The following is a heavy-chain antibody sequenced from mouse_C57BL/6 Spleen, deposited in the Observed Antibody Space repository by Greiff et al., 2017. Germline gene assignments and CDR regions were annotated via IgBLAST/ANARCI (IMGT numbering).Heavy chain of an antibody. J-gene: IGHJ2*01. CDR1: GFTFSDYY. D-gene: IGHD3-2*02. CDR3: AREDSSGYGFDY. CDR2: INYDGSST. V-gene: IGHV5-16*01. Sequence: EVKLMESEGGLVQPGSSMKLSCTASGFTFSDYYMAWVRQVPEKGLEWVANINYDGSSTYYLDSLKSRFIISRDNAKNILYLQMSSLKSEDTATYYCAREDSSGYGFDYWGQGTTLTVSS.